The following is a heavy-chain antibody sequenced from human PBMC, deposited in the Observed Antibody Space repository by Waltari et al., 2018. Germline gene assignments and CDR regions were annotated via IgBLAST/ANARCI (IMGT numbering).Heavy chain of an antibody. D-gene: IGHD3-22*01. CDR2: IIPNFGTG. Sequence: QVQLVQSGAEVKKPGSSVKVSCKASGGPFSSYAISWVRQAPGQGLEWMGGIIPNFGTGNNAQKCQGRVTLTADKSTSTAYMELSSLRSEDTAVYYCASAETYYYDSSGYPHFDYWGQGTLVTVSS. J-gene: IGHJ4*02. CDR1: GGPFSSYA. V-gene: IGHV1-69*06. CDR3: ASAETYYYDSSGYPHFDY.